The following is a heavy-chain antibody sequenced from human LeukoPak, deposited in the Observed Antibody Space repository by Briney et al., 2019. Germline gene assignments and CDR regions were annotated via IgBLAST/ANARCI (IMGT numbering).Heavy chain of an antibody. CDR1: GGSISSYY. D-gene: IGHD3-22*01. CDR2: IYYSGST. CDR3: ARGYYDSSGYYSRYYYYYMDV. V-gene: IGHV4-59*01. Sequence: SETLSLTCTVSGGSISSYYWSWIRQPPGKGPEWIGYIYYSGSTNYNPSLKSRVTISVDTSKNQFSLKLSSVTAADTAVYYCARGYYDSSGYYSRYYYYYMDVWGKGTTVTISS. J-gene: IGHJ6*03.